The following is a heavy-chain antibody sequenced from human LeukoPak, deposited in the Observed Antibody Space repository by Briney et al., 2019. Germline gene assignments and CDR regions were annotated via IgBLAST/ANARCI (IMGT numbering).Heavy chain of an antibody. CDR3: ARDLELGY. J-gene: IGHJ4*02. D-gene: IGHD6-13*01. Sequence: PSEPLSLPCPVSGGSIHNYYWSWIRPPPGEGLEWIGHILYSGTTSYTPSLKSRVTISLDTSKRQFSLKLTSVTAADTAVYYCARDLELGYWGQGILVTVSS. CDR2: ILYSGTT. V-gene: IGHV4-59*01. CDR1: GGSIHNYY.